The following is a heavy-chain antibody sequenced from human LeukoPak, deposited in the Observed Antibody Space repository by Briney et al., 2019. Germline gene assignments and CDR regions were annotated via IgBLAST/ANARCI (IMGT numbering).Heavy chain of an antibody. CDR1: GFTFSDYC. D-gene: IGHD3-16*01. CDR2: VSGTSSFT. J-gene: IGHJ5*02. Sequence: GGSLRLSCAASGFTFSDYCMSWIRQAPGKGLEWVSYVSGTSSFTSYADSVRGRFTISRDNAKNSLYLQMNSLRAEDTAVYYCVRLHDSRPSSWGQGALVTVSS. V-gene: IGHV3-11*06. CDR3: VRLHDSRPSS.